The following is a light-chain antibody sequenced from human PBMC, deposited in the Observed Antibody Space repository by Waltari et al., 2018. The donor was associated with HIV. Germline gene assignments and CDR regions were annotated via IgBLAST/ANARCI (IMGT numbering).Light chain of an antibody. J-gene: IGLJ2*01. V-gene: IGLV1-44*01. Sequence: QSVLTQPPSVSGTPGQKVTISCSGGSSNIGSNPVNWYQQLPGTAPKLLIYSNKQRSSGVPDRFSGSKSVTSASLAISGLQSDDETDYYCAVRDDRLNGVLFGGGTRLTVL. CDR3: AVRDDRLNGVL. CDR1: SSNIGSNP. CDR2: SNK.